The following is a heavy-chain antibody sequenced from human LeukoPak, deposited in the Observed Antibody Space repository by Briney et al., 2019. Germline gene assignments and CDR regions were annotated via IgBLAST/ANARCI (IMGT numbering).Heavy chain of an antibody. CDR2: ITNDGGST. J-gene: IGHJ6*03. CDR1: GFTFSSNW. CDR3: AKDIRDVRFLEWLSYYYYMDV. D-gene: IGHD3-3*01. Sequence: GGSLRLSCAASGFTFSSNWMQWVRQRPGGGLVWVSHITNDGGSTMYADSVKGRFTISRDNSKNTLYLQMNSLRAEDTAVYYCAKDIRDVRFLEWLSYYYYMDVWGKGTTVTVSS. V-gene: IGHV3-74*03.